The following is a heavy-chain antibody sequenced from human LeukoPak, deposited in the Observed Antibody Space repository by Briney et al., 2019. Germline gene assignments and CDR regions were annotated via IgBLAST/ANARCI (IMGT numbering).Heavy chain of an antibody. V-gene: IGHV3-21*01. Sequence: GGSLRLSCAASGFTFSSYSMNWVRQAPGKGLEWVSSINSSSSYIYYADSVKGRFTISRDNAKNSLYLQMNSLRAEDTAVYYCARGVVVVPAARWFDPWGQGTLVTVSS. D-gene: IGHD2-2*01. CDR1: GFTFSSYS. CDR2: INSSSSYI. CDR3: ARGVVVVPAARWFDP. J-gene: IGHJ5*02.